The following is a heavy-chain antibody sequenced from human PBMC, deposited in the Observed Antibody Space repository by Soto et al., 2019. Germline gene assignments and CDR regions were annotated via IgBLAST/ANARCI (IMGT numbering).Heavy chain of an antibody. D-gene: IGHD3-10*01. CDR3: ARSPLFRGVPYVDF. V-gene: IGHV4-30-2*01. CDR2: VYPGGTT. Sequence: QLQLLESGSRLVQTSQTLTLTCSVSGASISSGRFSWSWIRQPPGKALEYIGYVYPGGTTYYGPPLKSRATMSVDRTKNQFSLNVTSATAADTAMYFCARSPLFRGVPYVDFWGQGILVTVSS. J-gene: IGHJ4*02. CDR1: GASISSGRFS.